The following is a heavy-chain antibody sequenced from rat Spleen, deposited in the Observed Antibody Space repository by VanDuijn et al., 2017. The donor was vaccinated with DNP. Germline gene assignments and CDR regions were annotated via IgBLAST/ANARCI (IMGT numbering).Heavy chain of an antibody. CDR2: IIYDGSRT. D-gene: IGHD1-11*01. Sequence: EVKLVESGGGLVQPGRSLKLSCAASGFTFSDYNMAWVRQAPKKGLEWVANIIYDGSRTYYRDSVKGRFTISRDNAKSTRYLQMDSLRSEDTATYYCATFEGRDAWGQGTTVTVSS. CDR3: ATFEGRDA. J-gene: IGHJ4*01. V-gene: IGHV5S10*01. CDR1: GFTFSDYN.